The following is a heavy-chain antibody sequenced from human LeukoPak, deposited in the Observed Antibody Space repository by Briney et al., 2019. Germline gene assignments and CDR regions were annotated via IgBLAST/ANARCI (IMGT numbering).Heavy chain of an antibody. CDR3: ANSQGAYSYGHPYYFDY. D-gene: IGHD5-18*01. CDR1: GFTFNSYI. Sequence: PGGSLRLSCAASGFTFNSYIMNWVRQAPGKGLEWVSSISSSSTFIYYADSVRGRFTISRDNSKNTLYLQMNSLRAEDTAVYYCANSQGAYSYGHPYYFDYWGQGTLVTVSS. V-gene: IGHV3-21*04. CDR2: ISSSSTFI. J-gene: IGHJ4*02.